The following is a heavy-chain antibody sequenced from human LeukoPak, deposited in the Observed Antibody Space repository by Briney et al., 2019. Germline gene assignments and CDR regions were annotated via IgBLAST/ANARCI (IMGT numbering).Heavy chain of an antibody. CDR2: IYYSGST. Sequence: SETLSLTCTVSGGSISSSSYYWGWIRQPPGKGLEWIGSIYYSGSTYYNPSLKSRVTISVDTSKNQFSLKLSSVTAADTAVYYCARDYSSGWYVHAFDIWGQGTMVTVSS. D-gene: IGHD6-19*01. J-gene: IGHJ3*02. V-gene: IGHV4-39*07. CDR3: ARDYSSGWYVHAFDI. CDR1: GGSISSSSYY.